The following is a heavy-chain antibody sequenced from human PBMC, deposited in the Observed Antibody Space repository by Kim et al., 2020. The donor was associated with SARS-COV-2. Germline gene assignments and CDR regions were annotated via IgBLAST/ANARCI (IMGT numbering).Heavy chain of an antibody. Sequence: SETLSLTCGVDGGSFTDYYWAWIRQSPGRGLEWIGEIHHSGTTFYSPSLKSRLTLSLDVSQRQVSLKVNSVTAADAAVYYCARVSPRGFNFDSGDYKYYGMDVWGPGTTVTVSS. D-gene: IGHD1-20*01. J-gene: IGHJ6*02. V-gene: IGHV4-34*01. CDR1: GGSFTDYY. CDR2: IHHSGTT. CDR3: ARVSPRGFNFDSGDYKYYGMDV.